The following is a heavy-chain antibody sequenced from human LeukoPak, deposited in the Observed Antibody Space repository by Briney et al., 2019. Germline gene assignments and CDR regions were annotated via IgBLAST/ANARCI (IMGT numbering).Heavy chain of an antibody. V-gene: IGHV1-69*02. D-gene: IGHD1-26*01. J-gene: IGHJ6*02. CDR1: GGTFSNFT. Sequence: ASVKVSCKASGGTFSNFTLHWVRQAPGQGLEWVGRIIPFPSRTHYAQELKDRVTITADKSTGTAYMELSSLRSADTAVYYCARSPVGVEGHYYSYYGMDVWAQGTTVTVSS. CDR3: ARSPVGVEGHYYSYYGMDV. CDR2: IIPFPSRT.